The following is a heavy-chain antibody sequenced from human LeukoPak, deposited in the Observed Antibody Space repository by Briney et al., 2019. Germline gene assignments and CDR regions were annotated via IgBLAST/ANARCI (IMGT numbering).Heavy chain of an antibody. V-gene: IGHV1-2*02. Sequence: GASVKVSCKASGYTFTGYYMHWVRQAPEQGLEWMGWINPNSGGTNYAQKFQGRVTMTRDTSISTAYMELSRLRSDDTAVYYCARDLGRRGPIDYWGQGTLVTVSS. CDR1: GYTFTGYY. D-gene: IGHD3-16*01. J-gene: IGHJ4*02. CDR3: ARDLGRRGPIDY. CDR2: INPNSGGT.